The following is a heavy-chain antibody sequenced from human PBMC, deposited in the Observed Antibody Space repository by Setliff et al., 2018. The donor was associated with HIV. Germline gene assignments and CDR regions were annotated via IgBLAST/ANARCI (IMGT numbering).Heavy chain of an antibody. CDR3: ARRIDNSGSFPDKNWFDT. V-gene: IGHV4-4*09. D-gene: IGHD3-10*01. Sequence: SETLSLTCTVSGDSISNYYWSWVRQPPGKGLEWIGYIYTTGSTNYNPSLQSRVTMSIDTSKNQFSLKLTSVTAADTAVYYCARRIDNSGSFPDKNWFDTWGQGSLVTVS. CDR2: IYTTGST. CDR1: GDSISNYY. J-gene: IGHJ5*02.